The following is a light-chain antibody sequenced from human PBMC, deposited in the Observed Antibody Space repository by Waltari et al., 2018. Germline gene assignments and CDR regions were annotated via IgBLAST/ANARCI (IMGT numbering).Light chain of an antibody. J-gene: IGKJ2*01. Sequence: DIQMTQSPSAMSASVGDRVTITCRASQAISNYLAWFQQKPGQAPKRLIYAASTLQPGVPSRFSGSGSGTEFTLTISSLQPEDFATYYCLQHNSDPQTFGQGTKLEIK. CDR1: QAISNY. V-gene: IGKV1-17*03. CDR2: AAS. CDR3: LQHNSDPQT.